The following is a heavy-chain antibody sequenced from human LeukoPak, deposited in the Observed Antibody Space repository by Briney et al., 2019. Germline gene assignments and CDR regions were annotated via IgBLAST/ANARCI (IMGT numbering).Heavy chain of an antibody. Sequence: SETLSLTCAVSGYSISSGYYWGWIRQPPGKGLEWIGSIYHSGSTYYNPSLKSRVTISVDTSKNRFSLKLSSVTAADTAVYYCASRSSTNIFDYWGQGTLVTVSS. CDR2: IYHSGST. CDR1: GYSISSGYY. CDR3: ASRSSTNIFDY. D-gene: IGHD2-2*01. J-gene: IGHJ4*02. V-gene: IGHV4-38-2*01.